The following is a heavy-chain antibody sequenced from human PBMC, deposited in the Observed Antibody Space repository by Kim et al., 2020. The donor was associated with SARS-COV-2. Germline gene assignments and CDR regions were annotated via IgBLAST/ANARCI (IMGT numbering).Heavy chain of an antibody. CDR1: GGSFSGYY. CDR2: INHSGST. J-gene: IGHJ5*02. D-gene: IGHD6-13*01. CDR3: ARGPGIAAALLRFDP. Sequence: SETLSLTCAVYGGSFSGYYWSWIRQPPGKGLEWIGEINHSGSTNYNPSLKSRVTISVDTSKNQFSLKLSSVTAADTAVYYCARGPGIAAALLRFDPWGQGTLVTVSS. V-gene: IGHV4-34*01.